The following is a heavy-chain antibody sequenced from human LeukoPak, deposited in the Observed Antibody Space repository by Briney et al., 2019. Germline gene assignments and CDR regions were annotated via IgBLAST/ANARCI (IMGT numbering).Heavy chain of an antibody. V-gene: IGHV3-64*02. Sequence: PGGSLRLSCAASGFTFSSYSMHWVRQAPGKGLEYVSAINDRGGRTYYAESVEGRFTISRDNSKNTMYLQMDSLRVDDMAVYYCARVGDNNFFDYWGQGTLVTVSS. D-gene: IGHD2-21*02. CDR1: GFTFSSYS. J-gene: IGHJ4*02. CDR3: ARVGDNNFFDY. CDR2: INDRGGRT.